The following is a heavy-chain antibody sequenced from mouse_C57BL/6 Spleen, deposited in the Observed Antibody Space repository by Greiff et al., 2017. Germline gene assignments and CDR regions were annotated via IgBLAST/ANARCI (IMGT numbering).Heavy chain of an antibody. J-gene: IGHJ4*01. CDR3: SSSGYNIHVRAMDY. CDR2: ISSGSSNI. CDR1: GFTFSAYG. Sequence: EVKLMESGGGLVKPGGSLKLSCAASGFTFSAYGMHWVRQAPEKGLEWVAYISSGSSNIYYADTVKGRFTISRDNAKNTLFLQMTSLRSEDTAMYYYSSSGYNIHVRAMDYWGQGTSVTVSS. V-gene: IGHV5-17*01. D-gene: IGHD3-2*02.